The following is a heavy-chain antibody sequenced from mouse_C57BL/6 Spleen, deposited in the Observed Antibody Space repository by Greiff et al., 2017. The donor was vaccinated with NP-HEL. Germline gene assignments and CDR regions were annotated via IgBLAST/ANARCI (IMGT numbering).Heavy chain of an antibody. D-gene: IGHD2-3*01. V-gene: IGHV3-6*01. CDR2: ISYDGSN. CDR3: ARGLLRPLDY. J-gene: IGHJ2*01. Sequence: EVKLLESGPGLVKPSQSLSLTCSVTGYSITSGYYWNWIRQFPGNKLEWMGYISYDGSNNYNPSLKNRISITRDTSKNQFFLKLNSVTTEDTATYYCARGLLRPLDYWGQGTTLTVSS. CDR1: GYSITSGYY.